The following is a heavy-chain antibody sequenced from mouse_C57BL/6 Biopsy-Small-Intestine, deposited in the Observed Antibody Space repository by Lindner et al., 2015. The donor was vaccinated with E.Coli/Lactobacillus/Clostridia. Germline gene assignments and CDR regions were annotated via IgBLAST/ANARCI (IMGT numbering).Heavy chain of an antibody. CDR1: GYAFTNYL. CDR3: ARGGGRAGNFDY. J-gene: IGHJ2*01. Sequence: VQLQESGAELVRPGTSVKVSCKASGYAFTNYLIEWVKQRPGQGLEWIGVINPGSGGTNYNEKFKGKATLTADKSSSTAYMQLSSLTSEDSAVYFCARGGGRAGNFDYWGQGTTLTVSS. D-gene: IGHD4-1*01. V-gene: IGHV1-54*01. CDR2: INPGSGGT.